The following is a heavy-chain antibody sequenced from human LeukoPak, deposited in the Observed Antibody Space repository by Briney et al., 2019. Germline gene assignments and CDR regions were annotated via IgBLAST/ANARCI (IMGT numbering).Heavy chain of an antibody. CDR3: ARLQGYCSSTSCYTEDY. CDR2: FDPEDGET. J-gene: IGHJ4*02. D-gene: IGHD2-2*02. CDR1: GYTLTELS. Sequence: GASVKVSCKVSGYTLTELSMHWVRQAPGKGLEWMGGFDPEDGETIYAQKFQGRVTMTEDTSTSTAYMELRSLRSDDTAVYYCARLQGYCSSTSCYTEDYWGQGTLVTVSS. V-gene: IGHV1-24*01.